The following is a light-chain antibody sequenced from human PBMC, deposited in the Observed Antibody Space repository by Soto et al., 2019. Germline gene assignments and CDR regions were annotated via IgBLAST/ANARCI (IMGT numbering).Light chain of an antibody. V-gene: IGKV3-15*01. J-gene: IGKJ4*01. CDR2: GAS. Sequence: EIVMTQSPATLSVSPGERATLSCRASQSVSSNLAWYQQKPGQAPRLLIYGASTRATGIPARFSGSGSGTEFTLTISSLQSADLAVYYCHQFNSWPPLTFGGGTKVEIK. CDR1: QSVSSN. CDR3: HQFNSWPPLT.